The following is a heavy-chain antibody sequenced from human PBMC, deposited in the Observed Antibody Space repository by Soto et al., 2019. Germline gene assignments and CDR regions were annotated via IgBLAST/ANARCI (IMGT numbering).Heavy chain of an antibody. CDR2: IYNDGSTT. V-gene: IGHV3-33*01. J-gene: IGHJ4*02. Sequence: QVQLVESGGGVVQPGRSLRLSCVASGLTFSTQGMHWVRQAPGKGLEWVGVIYNDGSTTYYADSVKGRFTISRDNSKNTLYLQMNSLRAEDTAVYYCARNPSGVDIASTKDWGQGTLVTGSS. CDR3: ARNPSGVDIASTKD. D-gene: IGHD5-12*01. CDR1: GLTFSTQG.